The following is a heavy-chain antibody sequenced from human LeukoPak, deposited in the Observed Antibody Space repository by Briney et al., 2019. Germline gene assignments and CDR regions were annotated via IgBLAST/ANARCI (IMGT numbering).Heavy chain of an antibody. CDR3: ARVWGSSWKDDAFDV. V-gene: IGHV1-2*02. CDR1: GYTFTGYY. Sequence: ASVKVSCKASGYTFTGYYLHWVRQAPGQGREWMGWINPNTGGTKNAQKFQGRVTMTRDTSISAAYMELTRLRFDDTAVYYCARVWGSSWKDDAFDVWGQGTMVTVSS. J-gene: IGHJ3*01. D-gene: IGHD6-13*01. CDR2: INPNTGGT.